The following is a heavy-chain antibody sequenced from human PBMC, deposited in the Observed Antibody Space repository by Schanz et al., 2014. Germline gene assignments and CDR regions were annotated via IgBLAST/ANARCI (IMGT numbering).Heavy chain of an antibody. CDR2: MNSKTGNT. D-gene: IGHD3-16*01. J-gene: IGHJ4*02. CDR1: GYTFTSYD. CDR3: TKGRTFGR. Sequence: QVQLVQSGAEVKQPGASVKVSCKASGYTFTSYDINWVRQATGQGLEWMGWMNSKTGNTGYAQRFQGRVTMTRNTSITTAYSELSSLRSGDTAVYYCTKGRTFGRWGQGTLVTVSS. V-gene: IGHV1-8*01.